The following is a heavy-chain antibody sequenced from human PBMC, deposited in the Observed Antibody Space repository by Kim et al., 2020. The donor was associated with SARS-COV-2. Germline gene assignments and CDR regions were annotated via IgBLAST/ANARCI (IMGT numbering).Heavy chain of an antibody. V-gene: IGHV5-51*01. Sequence: GESLKISCKGSGYSFTSYWIGWVRQMPGKGLEWMGIIYPGDSDTRYSPSFQGQVPISADKSISTAYLQWSSLKASDTAMYYCATMSGYYYNYYYYYYMDVWGKGTTVTVSS. CDR3: ATMSGYYYNYYYYYYMDV. D-gene: IGHD3-3*01. J-gene: IGHJ6*03. CDR1: GYSFTSYW. CDR2: IYPGDSDT.